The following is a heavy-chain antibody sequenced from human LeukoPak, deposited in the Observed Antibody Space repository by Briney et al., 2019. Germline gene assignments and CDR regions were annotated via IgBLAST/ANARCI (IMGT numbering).Heavy chain of an antibody. D-gene: IGHD2-2*01. V-gene: IGHV3-74*01. CDR1: GFTFSSYW. Sequence: PGGSLRLSCAASGFTFSSYWMHWVRQAPGKGLVWVPRINSDGSSTSYADSVKGRFTISRDNAKNTLYLQMNSLRAEDTAVYYCARGPEEVPAAMPHMDVWGKGTTVTVSS. J-gene: IGHJ6*04. CDR3: ARGPEEVPAAMPHMDV. CDR2: INSDGSST.